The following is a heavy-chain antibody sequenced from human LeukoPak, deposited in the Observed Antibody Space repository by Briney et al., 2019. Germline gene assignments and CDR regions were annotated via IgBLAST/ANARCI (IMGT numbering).Heavy chain of an antibody. CDR3: ERSISVGAFDI. D-gene: IGHD6-25*01. J-gene: IGHJ3*02. V-gene: IGHV3-30*04. CDR2: ISSDGSDE. Sequence: GGSLRLSCAASGFTFSTYAMHWVSQAPGKGLEWVGVISSDGSDEWYAESAKGRFTISRDNSKNTLYLQIDSLRPEDTAIYYCERSISVGAFDIWGQGTMVTVSS. CDR1: GFTFSTYA.